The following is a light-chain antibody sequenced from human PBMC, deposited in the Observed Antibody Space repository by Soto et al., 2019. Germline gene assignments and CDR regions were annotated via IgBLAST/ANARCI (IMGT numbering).Light chain of an antibody. CDR1: QSVSGH. Sequence: TQSPATLSVSPGERATLSCRASQSVSGHLDWYQQKPGQAPRLLIYDASTRATGIPARFSGSGSGAEFTLTISSLEPEDFAVYYCQQRSNWITFGQGTRLEIK. CDR3: QQRSNWIT. CDR2: DAS. J-gene: IGKJ5*01. V-gene: IGKV3-11*01.